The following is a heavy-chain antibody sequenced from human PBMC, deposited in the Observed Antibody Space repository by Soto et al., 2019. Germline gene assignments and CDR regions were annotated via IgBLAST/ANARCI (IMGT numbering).Heavy chain of an antibody. CDR2: IYYSGST. CDR1: GGSISSGDYY. Sequence: PSETLSLTCTVSGGSISSGDYYWSWIRQPPWKGLEWIGHIYYSGSTYYNPSLKSRVTISVDTSKNQFSLKLTSVTAADTAVYYWARDHRANGYFTGGSMDVWGQGXTVTVSS. CDR3: ARDHRANGYFTGGSMDV. D-gene: IGHD2-2*03. V-gene: IGHV4-30-4*01. J-gene: IGHJ6*02.